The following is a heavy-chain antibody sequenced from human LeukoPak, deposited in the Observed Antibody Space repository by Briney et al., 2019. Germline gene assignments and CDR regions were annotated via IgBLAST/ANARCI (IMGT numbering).Heavy chain of an antibody. J-gene: IGHJ5*02. CDR3: ARESSRRQAFDP. CDR1: GVSFSSGSYY. D-gene: IGHD6-13*01. V-gene: IGHV4-61*01. CDR2: ICDSGST. Sequence: SETLSLTCTVSGVSFSSGSYYWSCMRQPPGQELEWIGYICDSGSTNYNPSLKSRVTISVDTSKNQFSLKLSSVTAADTAVYYCARESSRRQAFDPWGQGTLVTVSS.